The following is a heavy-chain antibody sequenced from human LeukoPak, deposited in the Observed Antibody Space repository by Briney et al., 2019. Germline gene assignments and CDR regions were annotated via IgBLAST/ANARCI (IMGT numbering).Heavy chain of an antibody. D-gene: IGHD4-17*01. CDR2: ISGSGGST. Sequence: GGSLRLSCAASGFTFSSYAMSWVRQAPGKGLEWVSAISGSGGSTYYADSVKGRFTISRDNSKNTLYLQMNSLRADDTAVYYCAKEIYGDSTGGRFQHWGQGTLVTVSS. CDR3: AKEIYGDSTGGRFQH. J-gene: IGHJ1*01. V-gene: IGHV3-23*01. CDR1: GFTFSSYA.